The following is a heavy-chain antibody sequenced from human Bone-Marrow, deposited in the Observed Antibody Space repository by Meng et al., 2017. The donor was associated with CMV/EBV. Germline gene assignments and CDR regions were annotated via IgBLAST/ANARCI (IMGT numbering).Heavy chain of an antibody. CDR2: ISGSGGST. CDR1: GFTFSSYA. D-gene: IGHD2-8*02. V-gene: IGHV3-23*01. J-gene: IGHJ5*02. CDR3: AKPAVSLSGPWWFDP. Sequence: GGSLRLSCAASGFTFSSYAMSWVRQAPGKGLEWVSAISGSGGSTYYADSVKGRFTISRNNSKNTLYLQMNSLRAEDTAVYYSAKPAVSLSGPWWFDPWGQGTLVTVSS.